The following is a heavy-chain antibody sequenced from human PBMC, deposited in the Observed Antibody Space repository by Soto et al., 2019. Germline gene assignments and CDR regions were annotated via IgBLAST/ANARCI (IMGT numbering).Heavy chain of an antibody. D-gene: IGHD2-2*01. CDR3: ARARGYCISTSCPNYYYYGMDV. CDR1: GGSISSGDYY. J-gene: IGHJ6*02. Sequence: PSETLSLTCTVSGGSISSGDYYWSWIRQPPGKGLERIGYIYYSGSTYYNPSLKSRVTISVDTSKNQFSLKLSSVTAADTAVYYCARARGYCISTSCPNYYYYGMDVWGQGTTVTVSS. CDR2: IYYSGST. V-gene: IGHV4-30-4*01.